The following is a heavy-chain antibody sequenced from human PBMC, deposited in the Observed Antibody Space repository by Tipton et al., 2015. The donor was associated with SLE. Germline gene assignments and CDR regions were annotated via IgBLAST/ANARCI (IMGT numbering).Heavy chain of an antibody. V-gene: IGHV4-4*07. CDR1: DGSISDYY. D-gene: IGHD6-19*01. CDR2: IYASGST. Sequence: TLSLTCTVSDGSISDYYWTWIRQPAGEGLEWIGRIYASGSTNYNPSLRSRAAMSVDTSKSHFSLKLTSVTAADTAVYYCSRDSLTVAGTFDSWGQGTLVIVSA. J-gene: IGHJ4*02. CDR3: SRDSLTVAGTFDS.